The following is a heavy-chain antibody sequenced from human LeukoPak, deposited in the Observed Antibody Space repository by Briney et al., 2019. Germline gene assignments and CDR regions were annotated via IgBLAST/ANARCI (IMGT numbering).Heavy chain of an antibody. V-gene: IGHV4-34*01. Sequence: PSETLSLTCAIYGGSFSGYDWSWIRQPPGKGLEWIAEINHGGSTNYNPSLKSRVTISLDTSKNQFSLKLSSVTAADTAVYYCAGRGTSIAARRGWFDPWGQGTLVTVSS. CDR1: GGSFSGYD. CDR3: AGRGTSIAARRGWFDP. D-gene: IGHD6-6*01. CDR2: INHGGST. J-gene: IGHJ5*02.